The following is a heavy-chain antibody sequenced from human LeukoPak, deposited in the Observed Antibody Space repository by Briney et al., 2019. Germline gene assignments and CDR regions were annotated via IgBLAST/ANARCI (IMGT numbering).Heavy chain of an antibody. Sequence: ASVKVSCKASGYTFTSYVINWVRQATGQGLEWMGWMNPNSGNTGYAQKFQGRVTMTRNTSISTAYMELSSLRSEDTAVYYCARGLWFGSASGMDVWGQGTTVTVSS. J-gene: IGHJ6*02. CDR2: MNPNSGNT. CDR3: ARGLWFGSASGMDV. V-gene: IGHV1-8*01. CDR1: GYTFTSYV. D-gene: IGHD3-10*01.